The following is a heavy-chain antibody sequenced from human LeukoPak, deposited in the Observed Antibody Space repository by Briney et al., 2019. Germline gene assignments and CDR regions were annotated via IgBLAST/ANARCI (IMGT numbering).Heavy chain of an antibody. J-gene: IGHJ6*02. CDR1: GYSFTSYW. CDR3: ARQGGTAMAADYYYGMDF. D-gene: IGHD5-18*01. Sequence: GESLRISCKGSGYSFTSYWISWVRQMPGKGLEWMGRIDPSDSYTNYSPSFQGHVTISADKSISTAYLQWSSLKASDTAMYYCARQGGTAMAADYYYGMDFWGQGTTVTVSS. CDR2: IDPSDSYT. V-gene: IGHV5-10-1*01.